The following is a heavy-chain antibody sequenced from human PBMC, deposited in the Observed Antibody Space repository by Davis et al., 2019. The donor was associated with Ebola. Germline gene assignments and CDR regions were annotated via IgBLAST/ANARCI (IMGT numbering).Heavy chain of an antibody. CDR1: GYTFTGYY. CDR3: ARVYSSSSGGHYYYYMDV. Sequence: ASVKVSCKASGYTFTGYYMHWVRQAPGQGLEWMGWINPNSGGTNYAQKFQGRVTMTRDTSISTAYMELSRLRSDDTAVYYCARVYSSSSGGHYYYYMDVWGKGTTVTVSS. D-gene: IGHD6-6*01. J-gene: IGHJ6*03. V-gene: IGHV1-2*02. CDR2: INPNSGGT.